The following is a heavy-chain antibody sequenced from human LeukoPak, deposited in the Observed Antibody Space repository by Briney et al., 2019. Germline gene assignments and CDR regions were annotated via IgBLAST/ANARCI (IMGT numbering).Heavy chain of an antibody. CDR1: GFTFSSYA. CDR2: ISGSGGST. D-gene: IGHD3-3*01. CDR3: AKHGYYDFWTGGFDY. Sequence: GGSLRLSCAASGFTFSSYAMSWVRQAPGKGLEWVSAISGSGGSTYYADSVKGRFTTSRDNSKNTLYLQMNSLRAEDTAVYYCAKHGYYDFWTGGFDYWGQGTLVTVSS. J-gene: IGHJ4*02. V-gene: IGHV3-23*01.